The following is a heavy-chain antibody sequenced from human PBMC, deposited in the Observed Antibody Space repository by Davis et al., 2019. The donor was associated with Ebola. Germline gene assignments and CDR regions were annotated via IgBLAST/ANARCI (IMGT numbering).Heavy chain of an antibody. V-gene: IGHV3-74*01. CDR1: GFTFSSYW. Sequence: GESLKISFAASGFTFSSYWIHWVRQAPGKGLVWVSRISPDGGRAGYADSVRGRFTISRDNAKNTLYLQMNSLNAGDTAVYYCARDFDRVREWGQGTLVTVSS. CDR2: ISPDGGRA. D-gene: IGHD3-22*01. CDR3: ARDFDRVRE. J-gene: IGHJ4*02.